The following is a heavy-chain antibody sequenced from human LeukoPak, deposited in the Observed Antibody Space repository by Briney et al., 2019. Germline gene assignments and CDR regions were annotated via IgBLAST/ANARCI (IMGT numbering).Heavy chain of an antibody. CDR3: ARDAGVPVAFDI. Sequence: PSETLSLTCAVYGGSFSGYYWSWIRQPPGKGLEWIGEINHSGSTNYNPSLKSRVTISVDTSKNQFSLKLSSVTAADTAVYYCARDAGVPVAFDIWGQGTMVTVSS. CDR2: INHSGST. J-gene: IGHJ3*02. CDR1: GGSFSGYY. D-gene: IGHD2-2*01. V-gene: IGHV4-34*01.